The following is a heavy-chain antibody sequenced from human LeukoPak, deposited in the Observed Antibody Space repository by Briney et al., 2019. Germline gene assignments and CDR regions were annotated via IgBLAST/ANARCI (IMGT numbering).Heavy chain of an antibody. CDR1: GFTFSIYA. D-gene: IGHD3-22*01. CDR2: VSGSGDSS. Sequence: GGSLRLSCAASGFTFSIYAMSWVRQAPGKGLEWVSGVSGSGDSSNYADSVKGRFTVSRDNSKNTLYLQMNSLRAEDTAVYYCANRNYYDSSGYYYLYYFDFWGQGTLVTVSS. CDR3: ANRNYYDSSGYYYLYYFDF. J-gene: IGHJ4*02. V-gene: IGHV3-23*01.